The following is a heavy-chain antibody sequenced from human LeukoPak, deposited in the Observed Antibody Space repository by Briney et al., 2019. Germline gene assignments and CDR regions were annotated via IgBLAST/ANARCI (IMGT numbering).Heavy chain of an antibody. D-gene: IGHD6-13*01. V-gene: IGHV1-18*01. CDR3: ARLRSIGASGHDASDT. CDR1: GYTLISFA. CDR2: ISTFNGYT. J-gene: IGHJ3*02. Sequence: ASVKVSCKASGYTLISFAISWVRQAPGQGLEWVGWISTFNGYTNSAPKLQGRVTMTTDTSTSTAYMELRNLRSDDTAVYYCARLRSIGASGHDASDTWGQGTMLTVSS.